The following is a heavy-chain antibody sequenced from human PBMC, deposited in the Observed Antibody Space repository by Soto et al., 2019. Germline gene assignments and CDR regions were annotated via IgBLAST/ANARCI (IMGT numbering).Heavy chain of an antibody. V-gene: IGHV4-59*03. CDR1: GDSITNYF. Sequence: PSETLSLTCSVSGDSITNYFWSWVRQPPGKGLEWIGYIFYSGSTSYNTSLTSRVTISVDTSKNKSTSKLISVTAADPTGSYCAKRDNWEACAFDIWGQGTMVTVSS. CDR3: AKRDNWEACAFDI. J-gene: IGHJ3*02. D-gene: IGHD1-1*01. CDR2: IFYSGST.